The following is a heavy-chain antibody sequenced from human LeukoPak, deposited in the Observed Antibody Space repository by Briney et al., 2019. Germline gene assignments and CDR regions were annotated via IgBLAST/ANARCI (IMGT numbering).Heavy chain of an antibody. CDR3: AGGPGWGYGYGAYFDY. D-gene: IGHD5-18*01. V-gene: IGHV4-34*01. J-gene: IGHJ4*02. CDR2: INHSGST. Sequence: SETLSLTCAVYGGSFSGYYWSWIRQPPGKGLEWIGEINHSGSTNYNPSLKSRVTISVDTSKNQFSLKLSSVTAADTAVYYCAGGPGWGYGYGAYFDYWGQGTLVTVSS. CDR1: GGSFSGYY.